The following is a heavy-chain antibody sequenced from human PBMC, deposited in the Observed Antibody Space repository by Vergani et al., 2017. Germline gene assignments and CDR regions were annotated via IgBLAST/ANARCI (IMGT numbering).Heavy chain of an antibody. Sequence: EVQLVQSGAEVKKAGESLKISCKGSGYSFTSYWINWVRQMPGKGLEWMGRIDPSDSYTNYSPSFQGHVTMSADKSISTAYLQWSSLKASDTAMYYCARREYCGSTSCYRLWGQGTLVTVSS. J-gene: IGHJ4*02. CDR1: GYSFTSYW. D-gene: IGHD2-2*02. CDR3: ARREYCGSTSCYRL. V-gene: IGHV5-10-1*01. CDR2: IDPSDSYT.